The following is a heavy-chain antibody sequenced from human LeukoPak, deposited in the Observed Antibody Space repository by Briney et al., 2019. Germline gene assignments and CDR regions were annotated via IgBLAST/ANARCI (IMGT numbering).Heavy chain of an antibody. CDR3: ARGRLELLKRWFDP. V-gene: IGHV1-8*01. CDR1: GYTFTSYD. CDR2: MNPNSGNT. J-gene: IGHJ5*02. D-gene: IGHD1-7*01. Sequence: ASVKVSCKASGYTFTSYDINWVRQATGQGREWMGWMNPNSGNTGYAQKFQGRVTMTRNTSISTAYMELSSLRSEDTAVYYCARGRLELLKRWFDPWGQGTLVTVSS.